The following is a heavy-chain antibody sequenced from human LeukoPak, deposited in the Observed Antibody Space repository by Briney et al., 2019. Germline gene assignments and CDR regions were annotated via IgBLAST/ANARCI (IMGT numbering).Heavy chain of an antibody. CDR3: ARVMITFGGTPETFDY. CDR2: IYYSGST. D-gene: IGHD3-16*01. V-gene: IGHV4-31*03. CDR1: GASVSSGSYY. Sequence: SETLSLTCTVSGASVSSGSYYWSWIRQPPGKGLEWIGYIYYSGSTYYNPSLKSRVTISVDTSKNQFSLKLSSVTAADTAVYYCARVMITFGGTPETFDYWGQGTLVTASS. J-gene: IGHJ4*02.